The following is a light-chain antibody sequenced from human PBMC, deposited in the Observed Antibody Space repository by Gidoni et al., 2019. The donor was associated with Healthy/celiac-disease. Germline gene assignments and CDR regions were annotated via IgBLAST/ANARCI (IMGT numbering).Light chain of an antibody. V-gene: IGKV1-39*01. CDR2: AAS. CDR1: QSISSY. J-gene: IGKJ1*01. CDR3: KQSYRTRWT. Sequence: DIQMTQSPSSLSASVGDRVTITCRASQSISSYLNWYQQKPGKAPKRLIYAASSLQSGVPSRFSGSGSGTDFTRTISSLQPEDCATYYCKQSYRTRWTFXQXTKVEIK.